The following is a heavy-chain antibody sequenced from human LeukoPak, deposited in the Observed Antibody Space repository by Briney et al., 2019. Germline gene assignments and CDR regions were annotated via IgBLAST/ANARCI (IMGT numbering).Heavy chain of an antibody. CDR3: ARDERFTIFGVVTPDLYYYGMDV. CDR1: GYTFTSYG. J-gene: IGHJ6*02. D-gene: IGHD3-3*01. V-gene: IGHV1-18*01. CDR2: ISAYNGNT. Sequence: ASVKVSCKASGYTFTSYGISWVRQAPGQGLEWMEWISAYNGNTNYAQKLQGRVTMTTDTSTSTAYMELRSLRSDDTAVYYCARDERFTIFGVVTPDLYYYGMDVWGQGTTVTVSS.